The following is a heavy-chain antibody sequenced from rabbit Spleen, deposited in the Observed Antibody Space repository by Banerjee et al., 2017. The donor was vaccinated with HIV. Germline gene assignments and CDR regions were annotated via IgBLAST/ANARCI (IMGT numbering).Heavy chain of an antibody. Sequence: QQQLKETGGGLVQPGGSLTLTCTASGFSLSSNELNWVRQAPGKGLEYIGWISTFGSAYYANWVNGRFTISSDNAQNTVGLKMTSLTAADTATYFCARAIVPWLGLTRLDLWGQGTLVTVS. V-gene: IGHV1S29*01. CDR2: ISTFGSA. CDR3: ARAIVPWLGLTRLDL. J-gene: IGHJ3*01. D-gene: IGHD4-1*01. CDR1: GFSLSSNE.